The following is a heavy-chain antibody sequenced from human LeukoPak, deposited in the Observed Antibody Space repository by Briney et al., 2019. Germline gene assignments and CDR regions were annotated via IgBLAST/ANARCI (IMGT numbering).Heavy chain of an antibody. CDR2: IYYSGST. CDR1: GGSTSSYY. Sequence: SETLSLTCTVSGGSTSSYYWSWIRQPPGKGLEWIGYIYYSGSTNYNPSLKSRVTISVDTSKNQFSLKLSSVTAADTAVYYCARDGGANAFDIWGQGTMVTVSS. V-gene: IGHV4-59*01. J-gene: IGHJ3*02. D-gene: IGHD3-16*01. CDR3: ARDGGANAFDI.